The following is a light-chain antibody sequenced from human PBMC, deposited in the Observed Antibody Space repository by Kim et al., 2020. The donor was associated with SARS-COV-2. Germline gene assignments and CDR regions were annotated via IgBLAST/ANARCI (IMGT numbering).Light chain of an antibody. Sequence: EIVLTQSPATLSLSPGERATLSCRASQSVSSYLAWYQQKPGQAPRLLIYDASNRATGIPARFSGRGSGTDFTLTISSLEPEDFAVYYCQQRSNWPPFGQGTKLEI. V-gene: IGKV3-11*01. CDR1: QSVSSY. J-gene: IGKJ2*01. CDR2: DAS. CDR3: QQRSNWPP.